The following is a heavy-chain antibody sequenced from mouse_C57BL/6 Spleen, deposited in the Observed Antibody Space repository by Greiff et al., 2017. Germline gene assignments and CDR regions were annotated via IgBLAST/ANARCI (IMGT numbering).Heavy chain of an antibody. CDR2: INPNNGGT. CDR1: GYTFTDYN. D-gene: IGHD4-1*01. Sequence: EVQLQQSGPELVKPGASVKMSCKASGYTFTDYNMHWVKQSHGKSLEWIGYINPNNGGTSFNQKFKGKATLTVNKSSSTAYMELRSLTSEDSAVYYCALTGKERYFDVWGTGTTVTVSS. CDR3: ALTGKERYFDV. V-gene: IGHV1-22*01. J-gene: IGHJ1*03.